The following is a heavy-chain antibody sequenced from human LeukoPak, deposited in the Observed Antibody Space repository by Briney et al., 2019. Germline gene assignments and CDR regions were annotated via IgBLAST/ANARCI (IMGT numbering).Heavy chain of an antibody. CDR2: IRSKTYGGTT. J-gene: IGHJ6*03. CDR3: ARGPATAISPIHMDV. V-gene: IGHV3-49*04. Sequence: GGSLRLSCTASGFTFGDYTMSWVRQAPGKGLEWVTFIRSKTYGGTTEYAASVKGRFTISRDDSKSIAYLQMNSLLTEDTAVYYCARGPATAISPIHMDVWGKGTTVTVSS. D-gene: IGHD2-15*01. CDR1: GFTFGDYT.